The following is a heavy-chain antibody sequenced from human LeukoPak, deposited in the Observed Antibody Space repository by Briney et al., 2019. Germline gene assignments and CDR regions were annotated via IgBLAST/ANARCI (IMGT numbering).Heavy chain of an antibody. V-gene: IGHV3-30-3*01. CDR3: AREVGNYYSYGMDV. CDR2: ISYDGSNK. CDR1: GFTFSSYA. Sequence: PGGSLRLSCAASGFTFSSYAMHWVRQAPGKGLEWVAVISYDGSNKYYADSVKGRFTISRDNSKNTLYLQMNSLRAEDTAVYYCAREVGNYYSYGMDVWGQGTTVTVSS. J-gene: IGHJ6*02. D-gene: IGHD7-27*01.